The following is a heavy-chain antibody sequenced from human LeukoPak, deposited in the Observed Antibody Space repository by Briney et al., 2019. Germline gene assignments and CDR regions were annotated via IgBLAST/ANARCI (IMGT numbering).Heavy chain of an antibody. Sequence: GGSLRLSCAASGFTVSSNYMSWVRQAPGKGLEWVSVIYSGGSTYYADSVKGRFTISRDNSKNTLYLQMNSLRAEDTAVYYCAKGYYYDSGGYSYWGQGTLVTVSS. CDR3: AKGYYYDSGGYSY. CDR2: IYSGGST. D-gene: IGHD3-22*01. V-gene: IGHV3-53*01. CDR1: GFTVSSNY. J-gene: IGHJ4*02.